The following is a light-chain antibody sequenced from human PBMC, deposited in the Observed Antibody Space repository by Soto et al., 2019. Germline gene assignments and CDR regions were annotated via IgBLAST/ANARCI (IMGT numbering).Light chain of an antibody. J-gene: IGKJ1*01. CDR3: QKYDSAPWT. Sequence: DIQMTQSPSSLSASVGDRVIITCRASQGIGNSLAWYQQKHGRVPNLLIYAASTLLSGVPSRFSGSGSGTDFTLTISSLQPEDVATYYCQKYDSAPWTFGQGTKVEI. CDR2: AAS. V-gene: IGKV1-27*01. CDR1: QGIGNS.